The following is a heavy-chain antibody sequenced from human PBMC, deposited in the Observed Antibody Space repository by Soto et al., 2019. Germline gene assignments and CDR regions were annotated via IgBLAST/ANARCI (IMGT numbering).Heavy chain of an antibody. V-gene: IGHV1-46*01. CDR3: ARASEGSGGYDHPRRYYGMDV. CDR2: INPSGGST. CDR1: GYTFTSYY. J-gene: IGHJ6*02. Sequence: QVQLVQSGAEVKKPGASVKVSCKASGYTFTSYYMHWVRQAPGQGLEWMGIINPSGGSTSYAQKFKGRVTMTRDTSTGTVYMELSSLRSEDTAVYYCARASEGSGGYDHPRRYYGMDVWGQGTTVTVSS. D-gene: IGHD6-19*01.